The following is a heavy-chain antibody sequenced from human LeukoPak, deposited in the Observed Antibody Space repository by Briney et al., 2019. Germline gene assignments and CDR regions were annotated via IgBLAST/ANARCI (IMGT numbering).Heavy chain of an antibody. D-gene: IGHD2-2*01. Sequence: PSETLSLTCTVSGGPLNRYYWSWIRQPAGKGLEWIRRIYTSGSTNYNPSLKSRVTMSVDTSKNQCSLKLSSVTAADTAVYYCARDVSRVVVGSFDPWGQGTLVTVSS. J-gene: IGHJ5*02. V-gene: IGHV4-4*07. CDR3: ARDVSRVVVGSFDP. CDR1: GGPLNRYY. CDR2: IYTSGST.